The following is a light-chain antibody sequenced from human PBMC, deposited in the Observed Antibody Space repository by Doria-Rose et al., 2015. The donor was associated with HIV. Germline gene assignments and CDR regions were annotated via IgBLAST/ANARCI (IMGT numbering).Light chain of an antibody. CDR3: TQCGMSWT. CDR1: QSFSSTY. Sequence: EIVLTQSPGTLSLSPGERATLSCRASQSFSSTYLAWYEQKPGQSPSLRIYDGSTRATGIPDRFSASVSGTDFTLSINILEPEDFGWYYCTQCGMSWTLGQATKV. V-gene: IGKV3-20*01. CDR2: DGS. J-gene: IGKJ1*01.